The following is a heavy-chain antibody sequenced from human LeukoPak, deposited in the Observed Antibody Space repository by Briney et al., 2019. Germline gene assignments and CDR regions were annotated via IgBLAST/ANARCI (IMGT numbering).Heavy chain of an antibody. V-gene: IGHV4-59*01. CDR2: IYYSGST. J-gene: IGHJ4*02. D-gene: IGHD3-16*01. CDR3: ALEESGKGFGVYFDY. Sequence: PSETLSLTCTVSGGSISSYYWSWIRQPPGKGLEWIGYIYYSGSTNYNPSLKSRVTISVDTSKNQFSLKLSSVTAADTAVYYCALEESGKGFGVYFDYWGQGTLVTVSS. CDR1: GGSISSYY.